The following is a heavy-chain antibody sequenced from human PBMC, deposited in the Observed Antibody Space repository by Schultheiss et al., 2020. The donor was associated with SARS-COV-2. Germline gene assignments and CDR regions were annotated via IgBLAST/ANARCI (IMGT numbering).Heavy chain of an antibody. CDR2: ISTGSTVI. J-gene: IGHJ6*02. Sequence: GESLKISCAASDFSLNFYHMNWVRQAPGKGLEWVSYISTGSTVIYYADSAKGRFTMSRDDARNSVYLQMNSLRTEDTAVYYCTRDSGQGYAMDVWGQGTTVTVSS. V-gene: IGHV3-48*01. CDR3: TRDSGQGYAMDV. D-gene: IGHD2-15*01. CDR1: DFSLNFYH.